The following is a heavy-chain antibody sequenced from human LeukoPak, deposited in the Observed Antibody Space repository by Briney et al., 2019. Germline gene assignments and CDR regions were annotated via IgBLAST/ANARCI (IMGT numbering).Heavy chain of an antibody. D-gene: IGHD6-6*01. CDR1: GFTFSSYA. CDR3: AKAIAQQLGWFDP. Sequence: GGSLRLSCAASGFTFSSYAMHWVRQAPGKGLEWVSAISGSGGSTYYADSVKGRFTISRDNSKNTLYLQMDSLRAEDTAVYYCAKAIAQQLGWFDPWGQGTLVTVSS. V-gene: IGHV3-23*01. J-gene: IGHJ5*02. CDR2: ISGSGGST.